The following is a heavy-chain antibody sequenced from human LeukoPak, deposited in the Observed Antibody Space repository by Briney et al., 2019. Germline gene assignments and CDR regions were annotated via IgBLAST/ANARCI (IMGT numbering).Heavy chain of an antibody. CDR1: GGSMSSSSYY. V-gene: IGHV4-39*01. Sequence: SETLSLTCTVSGGSMSSSSYYWGWIRQPPGKGLEWIGNIYYSGITYYNPSLKSRVTISVDTSKNQFSLKLSYVTAADTAVYYCARFVTGDGAFDIWGQGTMVTVSS. D-gene: IGHD7-27*01. CDR2: IYYSGIT. CDR3: ARFVTGDGAFDI. J-gene: IGHJ3*02.